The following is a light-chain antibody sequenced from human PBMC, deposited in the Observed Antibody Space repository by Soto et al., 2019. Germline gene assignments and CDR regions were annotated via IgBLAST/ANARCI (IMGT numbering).Light chain of an antibody. Sequence: DRQMTQSQSTLSTAVLEGVTITCRASQGISNYLAWYQQKPGKVPKLLIYAASTLQSGVPSRFRGSGSGRDFTLAINSLHPEDFATYYCQQSYSTPITFGQGTRLEIK. J-gene: IGKJ5*01. CDR1: QGISNY. CDR2: AAS. V-gene: IGKV1-27*01. CDR3: QQSYSTPIT.